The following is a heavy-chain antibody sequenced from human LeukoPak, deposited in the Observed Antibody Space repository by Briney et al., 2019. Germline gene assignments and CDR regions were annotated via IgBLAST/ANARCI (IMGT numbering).Heavy chain of an antibody. CDR1: GFTFSSYG. J-gene: IGHJ4*02. CDR2: IRYDGSNK. V-gene: IGHV3-30*02. D-gene: IGHD1-26*01. CDR3: AKDSLVGASWFAGWLDFDY. Sequence: GGSLRLSCAASGFTFSSYGMHWVRQAPGKGLEWVAFIRYDGSNKYYADSVKGRFTISRDNSKNTLYLQMNSLRAEDTAVYYCAKDSLVGASWFAGWLDFDYWGQGTLVTVSS.